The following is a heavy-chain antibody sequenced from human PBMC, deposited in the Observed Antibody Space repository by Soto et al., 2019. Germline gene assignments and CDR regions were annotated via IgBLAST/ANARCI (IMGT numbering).Heavy chain of an antibody. CDR3: ARDHGGYYDSSGYYPVHFDY. Sequence: PGGSLRLSCAASGFTFSSYAMHWVRQAPGKGLEWVAVISYDGRNKYYADYVKGRFTISRDNSKNTLYLQMKSLKAEDTAVNYCARDHGGYYDSSGYYPVHFDYWGQGTLVTVSS. V-gene: IGHV3-30*04. J-gene: IGHJ4*02. CDR1: GFTFSSYA. D-gene: IGHD3-22*01. CDR2: ISYDGRNK.